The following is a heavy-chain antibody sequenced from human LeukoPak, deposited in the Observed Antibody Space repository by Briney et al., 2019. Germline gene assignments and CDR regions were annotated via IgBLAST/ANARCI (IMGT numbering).Heavy chain of an antibody. J-gene: IGHJ1*01. V-gene: IGHV3-48*01. CDR3: ASGRYCSSTSCYPSGYFQH. CDR1: GFTFSNYN. CDR2: ITTSSSTI. Sequence: GSLRLSCAASGFTFSNYNMNWVRQAPGKGLEWVSYITTSSSTIYYADSVKGRFTISRDNAKNSLYLQMNSLRAEDTAVYYCASGRYCSSTSCYPSGYFQHWGQGTLVTVSS. D-gene: IGHD2-2*01.